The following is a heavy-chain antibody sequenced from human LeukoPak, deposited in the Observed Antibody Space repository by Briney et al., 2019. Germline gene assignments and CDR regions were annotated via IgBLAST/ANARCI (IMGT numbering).Heavy chain of an antibody. J-gene: IGHJ5*02. V-gene: IGHV3-NL1*01. CDR2: LYSGGST. Sequence: PGRSLRLSCAASGFTFSSYGMHWVRQAPGKGLEWVSVLYSGGSTYYADSVKGRFTISRDNSKNTLYLQMNSLRAEDTAVYYCARKYGTYSNWFDPWGQGTLVTVSS. CDR1: GFTFSSYG. D-gene: IGHD1-26*01. CDR3: ARKYGTYSNWFDP.